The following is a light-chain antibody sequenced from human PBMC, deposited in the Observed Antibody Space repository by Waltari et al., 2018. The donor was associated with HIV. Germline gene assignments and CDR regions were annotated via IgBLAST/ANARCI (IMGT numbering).Light chain of an antibody. J-gene: IGLJ2*01. CDR1: ALPMKY. CDR2: KDI. CDR3: QSTDSGGTHVV. V-gene: IGLV3-25*03. Sequence: YELTQSPSMSVSPGQTARISCSGDALPMKYCFWYQQKTGQAPVLLIYKDIERPSWVPERFSAASSGTTVILTISGVQAEDEAVYYCQSTDSGGTHVVFGGGTKLTVL.